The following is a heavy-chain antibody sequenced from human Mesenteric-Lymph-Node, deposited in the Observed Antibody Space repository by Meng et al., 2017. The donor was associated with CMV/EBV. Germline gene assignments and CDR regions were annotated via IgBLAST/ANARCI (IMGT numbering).Heavy chain of an antibody. Sequence: SETLSLTCTVSGGSISNSLYYWGWIRQPPGKGLEWIGSIYYSGSTYYNPSLKSRVTISVDTSNNQFSLKMTSVSAADTAVYYCARGGGGYYDWFDPWGQGTLVTVSS. D-gene: IGHD1-26*01. J-gene: IGHJ5*02. CDR3: ARGGGGYYDWFDP. V-gene: IGHV4-39*07. CDR1: GGSISNSLYY. CDR2: IYYSGST.